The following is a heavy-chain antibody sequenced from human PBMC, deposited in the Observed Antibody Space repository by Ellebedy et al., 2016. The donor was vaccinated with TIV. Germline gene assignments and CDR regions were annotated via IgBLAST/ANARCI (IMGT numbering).Heavy chain of an antibody. V-gene: IGHV1-18*01. CDR2: IRAYNGHT. J-gene: IGHJ4*02. D-gene: IGHD1-26*01. CDR1: GYTFTRYG. Sequence: AASVNVSCKASGYTFTRYGFSWVRQAPGQGLEGMGWIRAYNGHTNYPQKFQGRVTMTTDTATSTAYMELRSLRSDDPAVYYCARLVGTMSPVLSKHFDHWGQGTLVTVSS. CDR3: ARLVGTMSPVLSKHFDH.